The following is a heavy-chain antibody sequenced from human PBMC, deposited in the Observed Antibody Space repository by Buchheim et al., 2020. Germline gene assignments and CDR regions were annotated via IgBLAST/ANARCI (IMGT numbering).Heavy chain of an antibody. J-gene: IGHJ5*02. D-gene: IGHD3-22*01. CDR3: ARAVGGDYYESSGYYTS. CDR1: GFTFSSYG. CDR2: IWYDGSNK. V-gene: IGHV3-33*01. Sequence: QVQLVESGGGVVQPGRSLRLSCAASGFTFSSYGMHWVRQAPGKGLEWVAVIWYDGSNKYYADSVKGRFTISSDNSKNTLYLQMNRQRAEDTAVYYCARAVGGDYYESSGYYTSWGQGTL.